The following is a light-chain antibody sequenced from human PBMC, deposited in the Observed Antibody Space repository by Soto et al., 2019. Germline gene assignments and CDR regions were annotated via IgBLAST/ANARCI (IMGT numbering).Light chain of an antibody. V-gene: IGLV3-25*03. CDR3: QSADNSGSNYV. J-gene: IGLJ1*01. Sequence: SYELTQPPSVSVSPGQTARITCFGDALSKQYVSWYQQRPGQAPVLVIYKDTERPSGIPERFSGYTSGTTVTLTIGGVQAEDEADYFCQSADNSGSNYVFGTGTKLTVL. CDR2: KDT. CDR1: ALSKQY.